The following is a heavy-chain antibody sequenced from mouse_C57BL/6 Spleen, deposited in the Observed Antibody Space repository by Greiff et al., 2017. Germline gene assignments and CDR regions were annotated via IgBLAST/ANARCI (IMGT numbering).Heavy chain of an antibody. D-gene: IGHD1-1*01. CDR1: GYTFTSYG. V-gene: IGHV1-81*01. CDR2: IYPRSGNT. J-gene: IGHJ4*01. CDR3: ARRGLGSSYYYAMDY. Sequence: VHLVESGAELARPGASVKLSCKASGYTFTSYGISWVKQRTGQGLEWIGEIYPRSGNTYYNEKFKGKATLTADKSSSTAYMGHRSLTSEDSAVYFCARRGLGSSYYYAMDYWGQGTSVTVSS.